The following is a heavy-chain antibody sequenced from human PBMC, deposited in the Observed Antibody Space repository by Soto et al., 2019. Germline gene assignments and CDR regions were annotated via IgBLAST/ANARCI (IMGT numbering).Heavy chain of an antibody. V-gene: IGHV1-69*13. Sequence: VASVQVSCKASGGTFISYAISWVRQAPGQGLEWMGGIIPIFGTANYAQKFQGRVTITADESTSTAYMELSSLRSEDTAVYYCAHGRYSGDVPNPTYYYYGLAVWGQGNTATVA. D-gene: IGHD5-12*01. CDR1: GGTFISYA. CDR3: AHGRYSGDVPNPTYYYYGLAV. J-gene: IGHJ6*02. CDR2: IIPIFGTA.